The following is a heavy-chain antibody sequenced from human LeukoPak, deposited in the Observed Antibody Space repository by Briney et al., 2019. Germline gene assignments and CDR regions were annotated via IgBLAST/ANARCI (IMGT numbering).Heavy chain of an antibody. V-gene: IGHV3-30*04. CDR1: GFTFSSYA. J-gene: IGHJ4*02. Sequence: GGSLRLSCAASGFTFSSYAMHWVRQASGKGLEWVAVISYDGSNKYYADSVKGRFTISRDNSKNTLYLQMNSLRAEDTAVYYCAKDLYPPTYYYDSSGSPIDYWGQGTLVTVSS. CDR2: ISYDGSNK. D-gene: IGHD3-22*01. CDR3: AKDLYPPTYYYDSSGSPIDY.